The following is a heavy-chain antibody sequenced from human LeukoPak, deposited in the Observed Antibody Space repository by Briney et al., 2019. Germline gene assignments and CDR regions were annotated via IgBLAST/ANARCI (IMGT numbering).Heavy chain of an antibody. Sequence: PSETLSLTCTVSGGSISSYYWSWIRQPPGKGLEWIGYIYYSGSTNYNPSLKSRVTTSVDTSKNQFSLKLSYVTAADTALYYCATVIRYCPSGVCYIRSGQIDYWGQGTLVTVSS. CDR2: IYYSGST. V-gene: IGHV4-59*01. CDR1: GGSISSYY. CDR3: ATVIRYCPSGVCYIRSGQIDY. J-gene: IGHJ4*02. D-gene: IGHD2-8*01.